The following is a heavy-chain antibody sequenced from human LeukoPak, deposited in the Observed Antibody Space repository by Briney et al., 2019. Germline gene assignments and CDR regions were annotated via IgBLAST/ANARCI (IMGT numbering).Heavy chain of an antibody. CDR3: ARDRITIFGVVINYYYMDV. Sequence: SETLSVTCTVSGGSISSYYWSWIRQPAGKGLEWLGRIYTSGSTNYNPSLKSRVTMSVDTSKNQFSLKLSSVTAADTAVYYCARDRITIFGVVINYYYMDVWGKGTTVTVSS. V-gene: IGHV4-4*07. CDR1: GGSISSYY. CDR2: IYTSGST. D-gene: IGHD3-3*01. J-gene: IGHJ6*03.